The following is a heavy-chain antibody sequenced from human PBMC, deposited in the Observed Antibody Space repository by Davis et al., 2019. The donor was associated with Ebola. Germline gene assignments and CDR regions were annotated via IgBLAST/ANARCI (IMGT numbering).Heavy chain of an antibody. CDR2: ISAYNGDT. Sequence: ASVKVSCKASGYNFTHYGFSWVRQAPGQGLEWMGWISAYNGDTSYAQKFQGRVTMTTDTSTSTAYMELRSLRSDDTAVYYCARDLGAYGALDVWGQGTTVTVSS. CDR3: ARDLGAYGALDV. CDR1: GYNFTHYG. D-gene: IGHD4/OR15-4a*01. V-gene: IGHV1-18*01. J-gene: IGHJ6*02.